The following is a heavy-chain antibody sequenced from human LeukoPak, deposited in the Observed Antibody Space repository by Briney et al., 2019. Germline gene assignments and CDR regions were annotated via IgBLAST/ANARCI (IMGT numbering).Heavy chain of an antibody. Sequence: SQTLSLTCTVSGGSISSGGYYWSWIRQHPGKGLEWIGYIYYSGSTYYNPSLKSRVTISVDTSKNQFSLKLSSVTAADTAVYYCARSSYYDILTGYYRPFDYWGRGTLVTVSS. CDR2: IYYSGST. D-gene: IGHD3-9*01. J-gene: IGHJ4*02. CDR3: ARSSYYDILTGYYRPFDY. V-gene: IGHV4-31*03. CDR1: GGSISSGGYY.